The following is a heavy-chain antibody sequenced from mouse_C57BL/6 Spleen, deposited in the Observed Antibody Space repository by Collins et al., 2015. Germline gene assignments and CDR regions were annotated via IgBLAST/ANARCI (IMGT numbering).Heavy chain of an antibody. D-gene: IGHD3-2*02. V-gene: IGHV1-53*01. CDR2: INPSSGGT. Sequence: QVQLQQPGSELVKPGASVKLSCKASGYTFTNYWMHWVKQRPGQGLEWIGNINPSSGGTNYNEKFKSKATLTVDKSSSTAYMQLSSLTSEDSAVYYCAREEQLSPHHAMDFWGQGTSVTVSS. J-gene: IGHJ4*01. CDR3: AREEQLSPHHAMDF. CDR1: GYTFTNYW.